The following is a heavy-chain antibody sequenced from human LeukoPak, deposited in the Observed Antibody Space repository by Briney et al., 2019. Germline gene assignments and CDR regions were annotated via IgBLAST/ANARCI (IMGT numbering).Heavy chain of an antibody. J-gene: IGHJ4*02. V-gene: IGHV3-23*01. CDR3: AKHRGYSCGYPVDY. CDR2: ITGSGGST. D-gene: IGHD5-18*01. Sequence: GGSLRLSCAASGFTFSIYAMTWVRQAPGKGLEWVSVITGSGGSTYYADSVKGRFTISRDNSKNTLYLQMNSLRAEDTAVYYCAKHRGYSCGYPVDYWGQGTLVTVSS. CDR1: GFTFSIYA.